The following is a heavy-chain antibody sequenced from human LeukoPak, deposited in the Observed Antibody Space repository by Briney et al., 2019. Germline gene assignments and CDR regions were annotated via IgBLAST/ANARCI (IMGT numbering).Heavy chain of an antibody. CDR2: ISYDGSNK. D-gene: IGHD3-22*01. CDR3: ARDASGYYYDPSYYFDY. J-gene: IGHJ4*02. Sequence: GGSLRPSCAASGFTFSSYAMHWVRQAPGKGLEWVAVISYDGSNKYYADSVKGRFTISRDNSKNTLYLQMNSLRAEDTAVYYCARDASGYYYDPSYYFDYWGQGTLVTVSS. CDR1: GFTFSSYA. V-gene: IGHV3-30-3*01.